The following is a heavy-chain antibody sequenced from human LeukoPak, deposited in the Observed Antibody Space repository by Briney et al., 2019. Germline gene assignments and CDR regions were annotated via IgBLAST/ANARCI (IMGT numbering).Heavy chain of an antibody. D-gene: IGHD3-16*01. CDR1: GGTFISDA. CDR3: ARGEYDYPGGFDP. Sequence: VASVKVSCKASGGTFISDAISCVRQAPGQGLEWMGRIIPILGIANYAQKFQGRVTITADKSTSTAYMELSSLRSEDTAVQYCARGEYDYPGGFDPWGQGTLVTVSS. V-gene: IGHV1-69*04. CDR2: IIPILGIA. J-gene: IGHJ5*02.